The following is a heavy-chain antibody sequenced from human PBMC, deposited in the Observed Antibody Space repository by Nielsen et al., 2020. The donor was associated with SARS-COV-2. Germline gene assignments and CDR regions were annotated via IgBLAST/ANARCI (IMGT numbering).Heavy chain of an antibody. V-gene: IGHV4-39*07. J-gene: IGHJ4*02. CDR2: IYYSGST. CDR3: ARCIDTIAAAGPDY. D-gene: IGHD6-13*01. Sequence: SETLSLTCTVSGGSISSSSYYWGWIRQPPGKGLEWIGSIYYSGSTYYNPSLKSRVTISVDTSKNQFSLKLSPVTAADTAVYYCARCIDTIAAAGPDYWGQGTLVTVSS. CDR1: GGSISSSSYY.